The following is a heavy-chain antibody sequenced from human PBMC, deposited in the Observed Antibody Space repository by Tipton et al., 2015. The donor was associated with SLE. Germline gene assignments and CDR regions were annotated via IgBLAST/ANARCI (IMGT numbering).Heavy chain of an antibody. J-gene: IGHJ6*03. D-gene: IGHD2-21*01. V-gene: IGHV4-59*01. CDR3: ARDRGVVIAGYYYYYMDV. CDR1: GGSISRYY. Sequence: TLSLTRTVSGGSISRYYWSWIRQPPGKGLEWSGYIYYSGSTKYNPSLKSRVTISVDTSKNQFSLKLSSVTAADTAVYYCARDRGVVIAGYYYYYMDVWGKGTTVTVSS. CDR2: IYYSGST.